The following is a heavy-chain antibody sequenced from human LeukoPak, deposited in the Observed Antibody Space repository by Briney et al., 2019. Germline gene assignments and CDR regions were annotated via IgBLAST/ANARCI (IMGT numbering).Heavy chain of an antibody. CDR3: ARGYSSSWYYYYYGMDV. D-gene: IGHD6-13*01. V-gene: IGHV1-8*01. Sequence: ASVKVSCKVSGYTLTELSMHWVRQAPGQGLEWMGWMNPNSGNTGYAQKFQGRVTMTRNTSISTAYMELSSLRSEDTAVYYCARGYSSSWYYYYYGMDVWGQGTTVTVSS. CDR1: GYTLTELS. CDR2: MNPNSGNT. J-gene: IGHJ6*02.